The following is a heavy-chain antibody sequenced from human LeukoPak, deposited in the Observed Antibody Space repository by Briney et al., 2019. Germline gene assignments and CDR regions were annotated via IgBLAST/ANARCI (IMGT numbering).Heavy chain of an antibody. J-gene: IGHJ6*02. CDR2: ISGSGGST. D-gene: IGHD3-3*01. V-gene: IGHV3-23*01. CDR1: GFTFSSYA. CDR3: AQKGLWSGYYGMDV. Sequence: GGSLRLSCAASGFTFSSYAMSWVRQAPGKGLEWVSAISGSGGSTYYADSVKGRFTISRDNSKNTLYLQMNSLRAEDTAVYYCAQKGLWSGYYGMDVWGQGTTVTVSS.